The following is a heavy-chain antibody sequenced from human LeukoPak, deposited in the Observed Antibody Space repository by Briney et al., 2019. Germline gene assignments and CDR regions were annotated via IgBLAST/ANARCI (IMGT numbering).Heavy chain of an antibody. V-gene: IGHV3-23*01. CDR3: ARDPRSGSVNFDY. Sequence: PGGSLRLSCAASGFTYSSYAMSWVRQAPGKGLEWVSAISGSGGSTYYADSVKGRFTISRDNFKNTLYLQMNSLRAEDTAVYYCARDPRSGSVNFDYWGQGTLVTVSS. D-gene: IGHD6-19*01. CDR1: GFTYSSYA. J-gene: IGHJ4*02. CDR2: ISGSGGST.